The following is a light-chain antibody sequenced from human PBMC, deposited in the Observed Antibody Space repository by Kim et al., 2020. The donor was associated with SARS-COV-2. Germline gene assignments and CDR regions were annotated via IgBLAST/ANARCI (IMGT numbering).Light chain of an antibody. J-gene: IGKJ3*01. CDR3: QQYNNWPPFT. Sequence: EIVMTQSPATLSVSPGERATLSCRASQSVSSNLAWYQQKPGQAPRLLIYGASTRATGIPARFSGNGYGTEFTLTISSLQSEDFAVYYCQQYNNWPPFTFGPGTKVDIK. V-gene: IGKV3-15*01. CDR1: QSVSSN. CDR2: GAS.